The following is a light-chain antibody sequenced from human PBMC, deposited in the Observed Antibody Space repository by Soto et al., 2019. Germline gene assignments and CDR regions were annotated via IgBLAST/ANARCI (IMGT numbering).Light chain of an antibody. CDR2: DVS. J-gene: IGLJ1*01. V-gene: IGLV2-14*03. CDR1: SSDVGGYSY. Sequence: QSALTQPASVSGSPGQSITISCSGTSSDVGGYSYVSWYQHHPGKAPKLMIYDVSNRPSGVSNRFSGSKSGNTASLTLSGLQAEDEADYYCSSYTISSTYVFGTGTKLTVL. CDR3: SSYTISSTYV.